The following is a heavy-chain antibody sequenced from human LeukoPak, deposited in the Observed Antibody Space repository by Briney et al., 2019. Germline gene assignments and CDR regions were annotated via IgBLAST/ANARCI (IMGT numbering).Heavy chain of an antibody. J-gene: IGHJ4*02. D-gene: IGHD5-12*01. CDR1: GGSFSGYY. CDR2: INHSGST. CDR3: AGSGYSGYDLNY. V-gene: IGHV4-34*01. Sequence: SETLSLTCAVYGGSFSGYYWSWIRQRPGKGLEWIGEINHSGSTNYNPSLKSRVTISVDTSENQFSLKLSSVTAADTAVYYCAGSGYSGYDLNYWGQGTLVSVSS.